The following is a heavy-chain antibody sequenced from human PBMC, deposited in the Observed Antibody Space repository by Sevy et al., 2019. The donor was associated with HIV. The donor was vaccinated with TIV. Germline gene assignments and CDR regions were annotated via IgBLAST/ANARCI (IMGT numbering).Heavy chain of an antibody. J-gene: IGHJ6*02. V-gene: IGHV1-69*13. D-gene: IGHD3-10*01. Sequence: ASVKVSCKASGGTFSSYAISWVRQAPGQGLEWMGGIIPIFGTANYAQKFQGRVTITADESTSTAYMELSSLGSEDTAVYYCARAVKVQGVICGMDVWGQGTTVTVSS. CDR1: GGTFSSYA. CDR2: IIPIFGTA. CDR3: ARAVKVQGVICGMDV.